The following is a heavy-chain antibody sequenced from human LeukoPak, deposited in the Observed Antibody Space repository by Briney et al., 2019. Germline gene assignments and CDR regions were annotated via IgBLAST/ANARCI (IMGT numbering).Heavy chain of an antibody. J-gene: IGHJ4*02. CDR3: TTRSPARYCSDGACYSSADY. Sequence: GGSLRLSCAASGFTFSSYWMSWVRQAPGKGLEWVGHIRSKADGGTPDYIAPVKGRFTISRDDSKDTLYLQMNSLNTEDTAMYYCTTRSPARYCSDGACYSSADYWGRGTLVTVSS. CDR1: GFTFSSYW. CDR2: IRSKADGGTP. D-gene: IGHD2-15*01. V-gene: IGHV3-15*01.